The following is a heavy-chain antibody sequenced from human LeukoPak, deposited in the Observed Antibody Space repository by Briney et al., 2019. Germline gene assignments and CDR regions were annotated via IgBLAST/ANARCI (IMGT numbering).Heavy chain of an antibody. CDR1: GFTFSNAW. Sequence: GGSLRLSCAASGFTFSNAWMSWVRQAPGKGLEWISHISSSADTIDYTDSVKGRFTISRDNAKSSLFLQMMSLRAEDTAVYYCARGSDGDIWGQGTMVTVSS. CDR3: ARGSDGDI. J-gene: IGHJ3*02. CDR2: ISSSADTI. V-gene: IGHV3-11*04.